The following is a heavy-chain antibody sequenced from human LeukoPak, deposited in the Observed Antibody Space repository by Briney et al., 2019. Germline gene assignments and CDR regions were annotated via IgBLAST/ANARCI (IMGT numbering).Heavy chain of an antibody. V-gene: IGHV3-21*01. CDR3: AIHITIFGVVIPDAFDI. J-gene: IGHJ3*02. CDR1: GFTFSSYS. CDR2: ISSSSSYI. Sequence: PGGSLRLSCAASGFTFSSYSMNWVRQAPGKGLEWVSSISSSSSYIYYADSVKGRFTISRDNAKNSLYLQMNSLRAEDTAVYYCAIHITIFGVVIPDAFDIWGQGTMVTVSS. D-gene: IGHD3-3*01.